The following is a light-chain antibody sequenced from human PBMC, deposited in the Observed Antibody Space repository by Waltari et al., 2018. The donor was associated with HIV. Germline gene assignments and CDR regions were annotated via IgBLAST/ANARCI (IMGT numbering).Light chain of an antibody. J-gene: IGLJ1*01. V-gene: IGLV2-14*01. CDR1: SSDVGCYNY. Sequence: QSALTQPASVSGSPGQSITISCTGTSSDVGCYNYVSWYQQHPGKAPKLMIYEVSYRPSGVSNRFSGSKSANTASLTISGLQAEDEADYYCSSYTSSSTYYVFGTGTKVTVL. CDR2: EVS. CDR3: SSYTSSSTYYV.